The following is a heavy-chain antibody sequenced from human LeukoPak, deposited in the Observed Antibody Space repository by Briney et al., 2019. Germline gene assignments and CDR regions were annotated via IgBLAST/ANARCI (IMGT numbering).Heavy chain of an antibody. CDR3: ARDQTEYYYYYYMDV. J-gene: IGHJ6*03. V-gene: IGHV3-23*01. CDR2: ISGSGGST. D-gene: IGHD1-1*01. CDR1: GFTFSSYA. Sequence: TGGSLRLSCAASGFTFSSYAMSWVRQAPGKGLEWVSAISGSGGSTYYADSVKGRFTISRDNSKNTLYLQMNTLRAEDTAVYYCARDQTEYYYYYYMDVWGKGTTVTVSS.